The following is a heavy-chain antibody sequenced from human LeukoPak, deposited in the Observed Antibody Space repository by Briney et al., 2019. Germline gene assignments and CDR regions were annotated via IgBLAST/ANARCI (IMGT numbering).Heavy chain of an antibody. CDR1: GYTFPNYH. CDR2: ISPNGDST. D-gene: IGHD5-18*01. J-gene: IGHJ6*02. CDR3: ARVNTAMAYYYYYGMDV. V-gene: IGHV1-46*01. Sequence: GASVKVSCKSPGYTFPNYHFHWVRQAPGLGLQWMGIISPNGDSTTYAQKFQGRLTMTRDTSTNTDYMELTNLRSEDTAVYYCARVNTAMAYYYYYGMDVWGQGTTVTVSS.